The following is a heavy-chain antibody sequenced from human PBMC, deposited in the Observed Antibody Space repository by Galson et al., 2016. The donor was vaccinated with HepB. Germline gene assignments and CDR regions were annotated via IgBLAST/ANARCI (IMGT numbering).Heavy chain of an antibody. D-gene: IGHD3-3*01. J-gene: IGHJ4*02. CDR2: ISTTGSAT. CDR3: AKGWSGPDS. Sequence: SLRLSCAASGFTFSSYDMNWVRQAPGKGLEWVSYISTTGSATHYADSVKDRFTISRDDAKNSLYLQMDSLKVDDTAVYYCAKGWSGPDSWGQGTLVTVSS. CDR1: GFTFSSYD. V-gene: IGHV3-48*01.